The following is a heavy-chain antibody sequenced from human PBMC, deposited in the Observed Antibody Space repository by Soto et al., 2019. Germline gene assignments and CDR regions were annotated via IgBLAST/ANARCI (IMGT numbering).Heavy chain of an antibody. D-gene: IGHD3-16*02. J-gene: IGHJ6*02. CDR3: ARISVYYYYYGMDV. V-gene: IGHV4-34*01. Sequence: SETLSLTCAVHGGSVSGYYWSWIRQPPVQGVEWIGEIHPSGSNNYNPSLDSRVAMSLETSNNQFSLMLSFVTAADTAVYYCARISVYYYYYGMDVWGQGTTVTVSS. CDR2: IHPSGSN. CDR1: GGSVSGYY.